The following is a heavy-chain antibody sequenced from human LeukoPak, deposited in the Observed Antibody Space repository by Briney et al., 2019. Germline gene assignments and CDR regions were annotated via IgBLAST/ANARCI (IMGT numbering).Heavy chain of an antibody. CDR3: ASGRGIAAAGKVSGWFDP. V-gene: IGHV4-34*01. CDR2: INHSGST. J-gene: IGHJ5*02. CDR1: GGSFSGYY. D-gene: IGHD6-13*01. Sequence: PSETLSLTCAVYGGSFSGYYWSWIRQPPGKGLEWIGEINHSGSTNYNPSLRSRVTISVDTSKNQFSLKLSSVTAADTAVYYCASGRGIAAAGKVSGWFDPWGQGTLVTVSS.